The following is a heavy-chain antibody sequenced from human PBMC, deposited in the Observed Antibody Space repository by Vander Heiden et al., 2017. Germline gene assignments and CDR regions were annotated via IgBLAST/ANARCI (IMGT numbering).Heavy chain of an antibody. Sequence: QVQLQESGPGLVKPSQTLSLTCTVSGGSISSGDYYWSWIRQPPGKGLEWIGYIYYSGSTYYHPSLKRRVTISVDTSKNQFSLKLSSVTAADTAVYYCARETTVTPAGGRHWYFDLWGRGTLVTVSS. V-gene: IGHV4-30-4*01. CDR2: IYYSGST. J-gene: IGHJ2*01. CDR3: ARETTVTPAGGRHWYFDL. D-gene: IGHD4-17*01. CDR1: GGSISSGDYY.